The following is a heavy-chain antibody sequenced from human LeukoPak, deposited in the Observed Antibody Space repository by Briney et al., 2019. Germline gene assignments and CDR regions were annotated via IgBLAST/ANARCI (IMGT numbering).Heavy chain of an antibody. J-gene: IGHJ4*02. CDR2: INLSGGST. V-gene: IGHV1-46*01. D-gene: IGHD6-6*01. CDR3: ARTAGRTFDY. CDR1: GYTFTSYF. Sequence: GASVKVSCTASGYTFTSYFMHWVRQAPGQGLEWMGIINLSGGSTSYAQKFQGRVTMTRDMSTSTVYMELSSLRSEDTAVYYCARTAGRTFDYWGQGTLVTVSS.